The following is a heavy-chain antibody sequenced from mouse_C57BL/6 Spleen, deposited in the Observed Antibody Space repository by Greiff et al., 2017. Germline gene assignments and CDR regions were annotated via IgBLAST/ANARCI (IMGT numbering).Heavy chain of an antibody. V-gene: IGHV1-80*01. CDR3: ARERSYYGSSPFAY. J-gene: IGHJ3*01. D-gene: IGHD1-1*01. CDR1: GYAFSSYW. CDR2: IYPGDGDT. Sequence: QVQLQQSGAELVKPGASVKISCKASGYAFSSYWMNWVKQRPGKGLEWIGQIYPGDGDTNYNGKFKGKATLTADKYSSTAYMQLSSQTSEDSAVYFCARERSYYGSSPFAYWGQGTLVTVSA.